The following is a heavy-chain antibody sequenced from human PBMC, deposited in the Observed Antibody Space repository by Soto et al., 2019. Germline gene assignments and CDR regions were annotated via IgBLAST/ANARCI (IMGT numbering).Heavy chain of an antibody. Sequence: QVQLVQSGAEVKKPGSSVKVSCKASGGTFSSYTISWVRQAPGQGLEWMGRISPILGIANYAQKFQGRVTITADKSTSTAYMELSSLRSEDTGVYYCARGSWDIVLMVYDGDYAFDIWGQGKMVTVSS. CDR3: ARGSWDIVLMVYDGDYAFDI. D-gene: IGHD2-8*01. CDR2: ISPILGIA. CDR1: GGTFSSYT. V-gene: IGHV1-69*02. J-gene: IGHJ3*02.